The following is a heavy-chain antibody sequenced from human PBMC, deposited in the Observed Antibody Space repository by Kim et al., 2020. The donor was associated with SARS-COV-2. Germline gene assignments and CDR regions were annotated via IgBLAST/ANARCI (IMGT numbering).Heavy chain of an antibody. Sequence: SNSYIYYADSGKGRFTISRDNAKNSLYLQMNSLRAEDTAVYYCARGLGNWGQGTLVTVSS. J-gene: IGHJ4*02. CDR3: ARGLGN. CDR2: SNSYI. V-gene: IGHV3-21*01. D-gene: IGHD3-16*01.